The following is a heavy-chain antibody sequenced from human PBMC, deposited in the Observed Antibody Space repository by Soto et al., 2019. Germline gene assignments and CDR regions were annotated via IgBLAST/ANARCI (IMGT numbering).Heavy chain of an antibody. J-gene: IGHJ4*02. Sequence: SETLSLTCTVSGASISNSYWSWIRQPPGKGLEWIGNMFYSGSTNYNPSLKSRITTSVDTSKNQFSLKLSSVTAADTAVYYCARHYAVVLYHFDYWGLGTLVTVSS. D-gene: IGHD2-15*01. CDR2: MFYSGST. CDR1: GASISNSY. CDR3: ARHYAVVLYHFDY. V-gene: IGHV4-59*08.